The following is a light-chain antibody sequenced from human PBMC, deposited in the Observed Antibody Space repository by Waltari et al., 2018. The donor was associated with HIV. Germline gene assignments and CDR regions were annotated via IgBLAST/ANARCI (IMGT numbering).Light chain of an antibody. V-gene: IGLV1-51*02. CDR2: EDN. J-gene: IGLJ1*01. Sequence: QSVLTQPPSVSAAPGQTVTIPCSGSSSHIGNHYVSWYQHIPGPAPKLLIYEDNKRPSGIPDRFSGSKSGTSATLGITGLLTGDEADYYCGTWDTSLSAGVFGTGTKVTVL. CDR3: GTWDTSLSAGV. CDR1: SSHIGNHY.